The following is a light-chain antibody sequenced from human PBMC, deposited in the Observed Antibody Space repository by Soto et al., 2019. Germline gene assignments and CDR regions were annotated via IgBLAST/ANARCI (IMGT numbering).Light chain of an antibody. CDR1: HSISNY. V-gene: IGKV1-39*01. CDR3: QQSFNVYRT. CDR2: AAS. J-gene: IGKJ1*01. Sequence: DTQMTQSPSSLSASVGDRVTSTCRASHSISNYLNWFQQKPGKAPTLLIYAASSLQSGVPSRFSGSGSETEFTLTISSLQPEDFATYYCQQSFNVYRTFGPGTRVEIK.